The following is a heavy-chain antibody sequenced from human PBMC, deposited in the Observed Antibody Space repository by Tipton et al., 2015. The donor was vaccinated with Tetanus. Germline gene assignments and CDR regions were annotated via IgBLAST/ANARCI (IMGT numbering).Heavy chain of an antibody. CDR2: INPSGGST. Sequence: QSGAEVKKPGASVKVSCKASGYTFTSYYMHWVRQAPGQGLEWMGIINPSGGSTSYAQKFQGRVTMTRDTSTSTVYMELSSLRSEDTAVYYCARVYYGDYETGYFDYWGQGPLVTVSS. V-gene: IGHV1-46*01. D-gene: IGHD4-17*01. J-gene: IGHJ4*02. CDR3: ARVYYGDYETGYFDY. CDR1: GYTFTSYY.